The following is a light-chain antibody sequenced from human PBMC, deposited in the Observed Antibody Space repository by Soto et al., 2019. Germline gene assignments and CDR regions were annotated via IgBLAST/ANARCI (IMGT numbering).Light chain of an antibody. CDR2: GAS. CDR3: QQFSSYPLT. CDR1: QSVSSNY. Sequence: EIVLTQSPGTLSLSPGERATLSCRASQSVSSNYLAWYQQKLGQAPRLLIYGASSRATGIPDRFSGSGSGTDFTLTISRLEPEDFAVYYCQQFSSYPLTFGGGTKVDIK. V-gene: IGKV3-20*01. J-gene: IGKJ4*01.